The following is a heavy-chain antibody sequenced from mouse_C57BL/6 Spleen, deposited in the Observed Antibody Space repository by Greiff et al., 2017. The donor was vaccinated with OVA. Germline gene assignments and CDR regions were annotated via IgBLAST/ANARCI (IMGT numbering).Heavy chain of an antibody. D-gene: IGHD1-1*01. V-gene: IGHV5-4*01. CDR3: ASLYLDY. J-gene: IGHJ4*01. CDR2: ISDGGSYT. Sequence: EVQLVESGGGLVKPGGSLKLSCAASGFTFSSYAMSWVRQTPEKRLEWVATISDGGSYTYYPDNVKGRFTISRDNAKNNLYLQMSHLKSEDTAMYYCASLYLDYWGQGTSVTVSS. CDR1: GFTFSSYA.